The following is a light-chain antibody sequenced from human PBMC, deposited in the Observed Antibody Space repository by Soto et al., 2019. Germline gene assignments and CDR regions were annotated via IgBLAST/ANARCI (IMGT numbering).Light chain of an antibody. J-gene: IGKJ1*01. CDR3: QQYGSSPWT. V-gene: IGKV3-20*01. Sequence: EIVLTHSPGTLSLSPGERATLSCRASQSISSSYLAWYQQKPGQAPRLLVSGASSRATGIPDRFSGSGSGTDFTLTISRLEPEDLAVYFCQQYGSSPWTFGQGTKVEIK. CDR1: QSISSSY. CDR2: GAS.